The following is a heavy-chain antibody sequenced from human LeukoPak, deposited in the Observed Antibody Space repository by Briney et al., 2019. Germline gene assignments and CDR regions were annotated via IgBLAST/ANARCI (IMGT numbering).Heavy chain of an antibody. CDR3: ARDGLDSSGPVAFDI. CDR1: EFTVRSNY. D-gene: IGHD3-22*01. CDR2: IHIDGET. J-gene: IGHJ3*02. V-gene: IGHV3-66*01. Sequence: GGSLRLSYVASEFTVRSNYMSWVRQAPGKGLEWVSIIHIDGETHYADSVKGRFTISRDNSKNTLYLQMNSLRSEDTAVYYCARDGLDSSGPVAFDIWGQGTMVTVSS.